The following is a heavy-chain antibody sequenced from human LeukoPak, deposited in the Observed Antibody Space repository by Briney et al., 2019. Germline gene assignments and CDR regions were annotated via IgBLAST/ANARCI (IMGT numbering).Heavy chain of an antibody. D-gene: IGHD3-22*01. CDR1: GYSISSGYY. CDR2: IYTSGST. J-gene: IGHJ4*02. CDR3: ARGVISDADFDY. V-gene: IGHV4-61*02. Sequence: PSETLSLTCTVSGYSISSGYYWGWIRQPAGKGLEWTGRIYTSGSTNYNPSLKSRVTISVDTSKNQFSLKLSSVTAADTAVYYCARGVISDADFDYWGQGTLVTVSS.